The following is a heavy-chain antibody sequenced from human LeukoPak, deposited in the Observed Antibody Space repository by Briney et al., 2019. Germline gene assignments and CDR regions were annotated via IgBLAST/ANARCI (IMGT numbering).Heavy chain of an antibody. Sequence: SETLSLTCTVSGGSISNYYWSWIRQPPGKGLEWIGFSYYTGTTNYNPSLKGRVTISLDTSRNQFSLNLSSVTAADTAVYYCARLKATWFDPWGQGTLVTVSS. CDR3: ARLKATWFDP. CDR2: SYYTGTT. CDR1: GGSISNYY. J-gene: IGHJ5*02. V-gene: IGHV4-59*01.